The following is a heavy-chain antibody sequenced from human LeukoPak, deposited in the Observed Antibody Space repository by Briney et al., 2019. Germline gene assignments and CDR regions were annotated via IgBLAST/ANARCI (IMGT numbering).Heavy chain of an antibody. Sequence: GGSLRLSCAASGITVSANYWNWVRQAPGKGLEWVSVISSGGSTSYADSVKGRFTISRDNSKNTLNLQMNSLRAEDTAVYYCARGWSSSSYFGYWGQGTLVTVSS. CDR3: ARGWSSSSYFGY. D-gene: IGHD6-6*01. J-gene: IGHJ4*02. V-gene: IGHV3-66*01. CDR2: ISSGGST. CDR1: GITVSANY.